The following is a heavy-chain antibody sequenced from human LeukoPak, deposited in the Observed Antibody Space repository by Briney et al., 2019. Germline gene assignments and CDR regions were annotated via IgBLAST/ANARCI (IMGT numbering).Heavy chain of an antibody. Sequence: SETLSLTRTVSGGSIRNHYWSWIRQPPGRGLEWIGYIYYSGSTNYNPSLKSRVTISVDTSKNQFSLKLSSVTAADTAVYYCARGSGDPFDYWGQGTLVAVAS. J-gene: IGHJ4*02. CDR1: GGSIRNHY. CDR2: IYYSGST. D-gene: IGHD4-17*01. V-gene: IGHV4-59*11. CDR3: ARGSGDPFDY.